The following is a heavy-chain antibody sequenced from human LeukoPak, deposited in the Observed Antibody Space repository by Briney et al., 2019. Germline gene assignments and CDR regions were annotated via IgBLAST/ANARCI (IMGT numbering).Heavy chain of an antibody. Sequence: SETLSLTCAVYGGSFSGYYWSWIRQPPGKGLEWIGEINHSGSTNYNPSLKSRVTISVDTSKNQFSLKLSSVTAADTAVYYCARDPGGHNWFDPWGQGTLVTVSS. J-gene: IGHJ5*02. CDR3: ARDPGGHNWFDP. V-gene: IGHV4-34*01. CDR2: INHSGST. D-gene: IGHD4-23*01. CDR1: GGSFSGYY.